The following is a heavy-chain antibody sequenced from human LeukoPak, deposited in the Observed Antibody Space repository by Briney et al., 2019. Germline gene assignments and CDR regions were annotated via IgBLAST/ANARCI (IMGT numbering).Heavy chain of an antibody. CDR1: RFTFGNYG. CDR2: ISGSGGST. D-gene: IGHD3-22*01. Sequence: GGSLRLSCAASRFTFGNYGMTWVRQAPGKGLEWVSSISGSGGSTYYADSVKGRFTISRDNSKNTLYLQMNSLRDEDTAVYYCAKSSYYDSSGYYREYYFDYWGQGTLVTVSS. V-gene: IGHV3-23*01. CDR3: AKSSYYDSSGYYREYYFDY. J-gene: IGHJ4*02.